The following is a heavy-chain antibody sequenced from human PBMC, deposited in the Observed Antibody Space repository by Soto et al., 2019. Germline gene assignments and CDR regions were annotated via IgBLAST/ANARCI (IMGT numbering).Heavy chain of an antibody. V-gene: IGHV3-30*18. CDR2: ISYDGSNK. CDR3: AQALASYYYGMDV. CDR1: GFTFSSYG. Sequence: QVQLVESGGGVVQPGRSLRLSCAASGFTFSSYGMHWVRQAPGKGLEWVAVISYDGSNKYYADSVKGRFTISRDNSKNTLYLQMNSLRAEDKAVYYCAQALASYYYGMDVWGQGTTVTVSS. J-gene: IGHJ6*02. D-gene: IGHD2-15*01.